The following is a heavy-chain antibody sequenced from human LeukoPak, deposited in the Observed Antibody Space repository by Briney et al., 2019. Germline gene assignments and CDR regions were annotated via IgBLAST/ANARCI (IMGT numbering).Heavy chain of an antibody. CDR3: ANNGYCSSTSCSLLDY. CDR2: IRYDGSNK. J-gene: IGHJ4*02. V-gene: IGHV3-30*02. Sequence: GGSLRLSCAASGFTFSSYGMHWVRQAPGKGLEWVAFIRYDGSNKYYADSVKGRFTISRDNSKNTLYLQMNSLRAEDTAVYYCANNGYCSSTSCSLLDYWGQGTLVTVSS. D-gene: IGHD2-2*01. CDR1: GFTFSSYG.